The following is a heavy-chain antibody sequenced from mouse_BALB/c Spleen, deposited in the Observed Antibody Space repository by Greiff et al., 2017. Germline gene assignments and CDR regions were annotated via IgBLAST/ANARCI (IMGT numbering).Heavy chain of an antibody. J-gene: IGHJ1*01. Sequence: EVQLKESGPDLVKPSQSLSLTCTVTGYSITSGYSWHWIRQFPGNKLEWMGYIHYSGSTNYNPSLKSRISITRDTSKNQFFLQLNSVTTEDTATYYCARWDYDYDGGYWYFDVWGAGTTVTVSS. D-gene: IGHD2-4*01. V-gene: IGHV3-1*02. CDR1: GYSITSGYS. CDR2: IHYSGST. CDR3: ARWDYDYDGGYWYFDV.